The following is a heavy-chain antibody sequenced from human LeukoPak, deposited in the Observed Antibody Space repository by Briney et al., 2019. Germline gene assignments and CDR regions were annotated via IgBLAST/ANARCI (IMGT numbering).Heavy chain of an antibody. CDR2: FDPEDGET. CDR3: ATDGVYVGRNRFDP. D-gene: IGHD2-8*01. V-gene: IGHV1-24*01. CDR1: GYTLTELS. J-gene: IGHJ5*02. Sequence: ASVKVSCKVSGYTLTELSMHWVRQAPGKGLEWMGGFDPEDGETIYAQKFQGRVTMTEDTSTDTAYMELSSLRSEDTAVYYCATDGVYVGRNRFDPWGQGTLVTVSS.